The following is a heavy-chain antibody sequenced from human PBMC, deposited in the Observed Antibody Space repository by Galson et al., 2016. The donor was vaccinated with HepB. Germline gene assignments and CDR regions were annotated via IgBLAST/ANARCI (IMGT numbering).Heavy chain of an antibody. Sequence: SLRLSCAASGFTFSTYNMNWVRQAPGKGLEWVSYISTSSSTIYYADSVKGRFTISRDNAKNSLYLQMNSLRDEDTAVYYWEREKNESGDYEFYYGLDVWGQGTTVTVSS. V-gene: IGHV3-48*02. D-gene: IGHD4-17*01. CDR1: GFTFSTYN. CDR2: ISTSSSTI. J-gene: IGHJ6*02. CDR3: EREKNESGDYEFYYGLDV.